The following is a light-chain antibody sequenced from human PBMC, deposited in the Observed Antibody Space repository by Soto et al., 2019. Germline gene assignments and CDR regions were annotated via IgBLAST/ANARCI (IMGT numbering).Light chain of an antibody. Sequence: DFPMTQSPSTLSASLGDRVTITCRASQSIRQWLAWYQHKPGKAPKLLIYKASTLDSGVPSRFSGSGSCTDFTLTISSLQPDDLATYDCQQYDWDSRSFGLGAKVEIK. CDR1: QSIRQW. CDR2: KAS. V-gene: IGKV1-5*03. J-gene: IGKJ3*01. CDR3: QQYDWDSRS.